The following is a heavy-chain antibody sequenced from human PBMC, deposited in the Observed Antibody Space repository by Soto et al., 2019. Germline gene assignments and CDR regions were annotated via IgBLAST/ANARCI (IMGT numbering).Heavy chain of an antibody. CDR1: RCTFTGYY. D-gene: IGHD6-19*01. CDR3: ARDRGSWRYNWFDL. J-gene: IGHJ5*02. Sequence: ASVKVSCKASRCTFTGYYMHWVRQAPGQGPEWMGWSNPNTGGTRYSRKFQDRVTMTRDTSINTAYMELSRLKSDDTAVYFCARDRGSWRYNWFDLWGQGTRVTVSS. CDR2: SNPNTGGT. V-gene: IGHV1-2*02.